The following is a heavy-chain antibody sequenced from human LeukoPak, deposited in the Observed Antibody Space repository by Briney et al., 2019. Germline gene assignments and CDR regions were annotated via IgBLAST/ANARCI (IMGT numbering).Heavy chain of an antibody. CDR1: GGTFSSYI. J-gene: IGHJ3*02. Sequence: ASVKVSCKASGGTFSSYIISWVRQAPGQGLERMGRIIPILGIANYAQKFQGRVTITADKSTSAAYMELSSLRSEDTAVYYCARRTYCGGDCFSAFDIWGQGTMVTVSS. CDR2: IIPILGIA. CDR3: ARRTYCGGDCFSAFDI. D-gene: IGHD2-21*02. V-gene: IGHV1-69*02.